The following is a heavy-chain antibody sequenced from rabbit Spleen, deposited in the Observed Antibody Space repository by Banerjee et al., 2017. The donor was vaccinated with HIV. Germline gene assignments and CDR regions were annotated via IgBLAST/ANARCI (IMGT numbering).Heavy chain of an antibody. CDR1: GVSFSDKDV. CDR3: ARDSGSGPYIDGYFSL. V-gene: IGHV1S45*01. Sequence: EQLEESGGGLVKPEGSLTLTCKASGVSFSDKDVMCWVRQAPGKGLEWIACIYTTNLKTYYASWAKGRFTISKTSSTTVTLQMTSLTVADTATYFCARDSGSGPYIDGYFSLWGQGTLVTVS. J-gene: IGHJ4*01. D-gene: IGHD1-1*01. CDR2: IYTTNLKT.